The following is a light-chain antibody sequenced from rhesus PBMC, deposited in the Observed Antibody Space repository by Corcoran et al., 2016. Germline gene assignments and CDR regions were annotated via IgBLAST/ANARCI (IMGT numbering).Light chain of an antibody. Sequence: DIQMTQSPSSLSASVGDRVTITCRASQGISTYLNWYQQKPGTAPKRLIYAASSLESGVPSRFSGSGSGTDFTLTISSLQPEDFATYYCLQYNSDPYSFGQGTKVEIK. V-gene: IGKV1-43*02. CDR2: AAS. CDR1: QGISTY. CDR3: LQYNSDPYS. J-gene: IGKJ2*01.